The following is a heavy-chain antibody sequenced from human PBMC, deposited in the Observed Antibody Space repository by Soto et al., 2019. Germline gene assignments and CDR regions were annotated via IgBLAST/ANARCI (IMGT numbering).Heavy chain of an antibody. CDR2: IYYSGST. CDR3: ARVGRYCSSTSCYDLDV. D-gene: IGHD2-2*01. J-gene: IGHJ6*03. Sequence: SETLSLTCTVSGGSISSYYWSWIRQPPGKGLEWIGYIYYSGSTNYNPSLKSRVTISVDTSKNQFSLKLSSVTAADTAVYYCARVGRYCSSTSCYDLDVWGKGTTVTV. V-gene: IGHV4-59*08. CDR1: GGSISSYY.